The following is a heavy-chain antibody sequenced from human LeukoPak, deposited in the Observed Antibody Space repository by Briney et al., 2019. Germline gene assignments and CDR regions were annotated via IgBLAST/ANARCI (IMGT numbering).Heavy chain of an antibody. Sequence: ASVKVSCKASGYTFTSYDINWVRQATGQGLECMGWMNPNSGYTGYAQKFQGRVTMTRNTSINTAYMELSNLRSEDTAVYYCAKDFFRPYYDILTGYSHFDYWGQGTLVTVSS. CDR3: AKDFFRPYYDILTGYSHFDY. V-gene: IGHV1-8*01. CDR2: MNPNSGYT. J-gene: IGHJ4*02. D-gene: IGHD3-9*01. CDR1: GYTFTSYD.